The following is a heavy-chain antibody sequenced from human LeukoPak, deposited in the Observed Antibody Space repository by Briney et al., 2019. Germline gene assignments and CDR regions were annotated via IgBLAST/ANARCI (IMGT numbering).Heavy chain of an antibody. Sequence: GRSLRLSCAASGFTFDDFAMHWVRQAPGKGLEWVSGINWNSGYIGYADSVKGRFTISRDNAKSSLYLQMNSLRTEDTALYYYAKDRGVGIYYFDSWGQGTLVTVSS. D-gene: IGHD1-26*01. CDR2: INWNSGYI. V-gene: IGHV3-9*01. J-gene: IGHJ4*02. CDR3: AKDRGVGIYYFDS. CDR1: GFTFDDFA.